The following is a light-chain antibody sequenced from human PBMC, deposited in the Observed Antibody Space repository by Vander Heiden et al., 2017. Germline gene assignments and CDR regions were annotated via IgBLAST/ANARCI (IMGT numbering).Light chain of an antibody. CDR1: QSLLHSNGYNY. Sequence: DIVMTQSPLSLPVTPGEPASISCRSSQSLLHSNGYNYLDWYLQKPGQSPQLLIYLGSNRASGVPDRFSGSGSGTDFTLKISRVEAEDVGVYYCMQALQTHLFGGGTKVGIK. J-gene: IGKJ4*01. CDR3: MQALQTHL. CDR2: LGS. V-gene: IGKV2-28*01.